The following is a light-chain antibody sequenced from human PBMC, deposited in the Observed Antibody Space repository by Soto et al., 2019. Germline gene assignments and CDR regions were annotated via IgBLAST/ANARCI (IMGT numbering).Light chain of an antibody. Sequence: VISMTQSPSLLSASTGDRVTISCRMSQDIKNYLAWYQQRPGTAPALLIYSASTLQNGVPSRFSGSWSGTDFTLTISRLQSEDFATYYCQQSYSFPFTFCPGTKVDV. CDR2: SAS. J-gene: IGKJ3*01. V-gene: IGKV1D-8*01. CDR3: QQSYSFPFT. CDR1: QDIKNY.